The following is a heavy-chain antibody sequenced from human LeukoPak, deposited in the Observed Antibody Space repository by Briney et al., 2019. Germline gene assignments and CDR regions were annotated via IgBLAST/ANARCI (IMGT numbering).Heavy chain of an antibody. D-gene: IGHD4-17*01. J-gene: IGHJ4*02. V-gene: IGHV3-7*01. CDR2: IKQDGSEK. CDR3: AREDYGDLASFDY. CDR1: RFTFSSYW. Sequence: GGSLRLSCAASRFTFSSYWMSWVRQAPGKGLEWVANIKQDGSEKYYVDSVKGRFTISRDNAKNSLYLQMNSLRAEDTAVYYCAREDYGDLASFDYWGQGTLVTVSS.